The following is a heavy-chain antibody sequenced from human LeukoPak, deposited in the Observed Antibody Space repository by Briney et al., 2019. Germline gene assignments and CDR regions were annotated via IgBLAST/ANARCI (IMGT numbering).Heavy chain of an antibody. CDR1: GGSISSSSYY. D-gene: IGHD3-10*01. CDR3: ARLFGSGSPAYFYYYYGMDV. V-gene: IGHV4-39*07. Sequence: SETLSLTCTVSGGSISSSSYYWGWIRQPPGKGLEWIASIYYSGSTYYNPSLKSRVTISVVTSKNQFSLKLSSVTAADTAVYYCARLFGSGSPAYFYYYYGMDVWGQGTTVTVSS. CDR2: IYYSGST. J-gene: IGHJ6*02.